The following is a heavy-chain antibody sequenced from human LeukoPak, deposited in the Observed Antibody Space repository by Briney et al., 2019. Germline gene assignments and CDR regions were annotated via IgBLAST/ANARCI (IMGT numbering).Heavy chain of an antibody. CDR1: GYSISSGYY. J-gene: IGHJ4*02. CDR3: ARVRYNYGDSDY. CDR2: IYHNGNT. V-gene: IGHV4-38-2*01. Sequence: SETLSLTCAVSGYSISSGYYWGWIRQPPGKGLEWIGTIYHNGNTYYNPSFKSRVTISVDTSKNQFSLKLSSVTAADTAVYYCARVRYNYGDSDYWGQGTLVTVSS. D-gene: IGHD5-18*01.